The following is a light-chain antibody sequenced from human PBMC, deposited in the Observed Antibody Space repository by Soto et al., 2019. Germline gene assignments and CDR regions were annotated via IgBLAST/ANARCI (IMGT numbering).Light chain of an antibody. V-gene: IGLV2-14*01. Sequence: SAVTQLASVAGSPGHSITISCIGTSSDIGTYDHVAWFQQFPGKTPKLVIYSVSDRPSGVSYRFSGSKSGNTASLTISGLQADDEADYYCISYTVSRSYVFGTGTKVTVL. CDR2: SVS. CDR3: ISYTVSRSYV. J-gene: IGLJ1*01. CDR1: SSDIGTYDH.